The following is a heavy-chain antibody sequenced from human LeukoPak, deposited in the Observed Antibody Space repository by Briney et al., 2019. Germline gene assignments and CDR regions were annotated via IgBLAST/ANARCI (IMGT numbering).Heavy chain of an antibody. CDR2: IYYSGST. Sequence: SETLSLTCTVSGGSISNYYWSWIRQPPGKGLEWIGYIYYSGSTNSNPSLKSRVTISVDTSKNQFSLKLSSVTAADTAVYYCVRRLRSSGSYGFDIWGQGTTVTVSS. D-gene: IGHD3-22*01. V-gene: IGHV4-59*08. CDR3: VRRLRSSGSYGFDI. CDR1: GGSISNYY. J-gene: IGHJ3*02.